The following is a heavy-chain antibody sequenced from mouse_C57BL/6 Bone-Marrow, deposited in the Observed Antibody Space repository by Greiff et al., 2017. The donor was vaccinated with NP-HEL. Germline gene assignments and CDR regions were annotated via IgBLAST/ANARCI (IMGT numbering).Heavy chain of an antibody. CDR2: IYPRSGNT. CDR3: ARWGLRRGYAMGY. D-gene: IGHD2-4*01. J-gene: IGHJ4*01. V-gene: IGHV1-81*01. Sequence: QVQLQQSGAELARPGASVKLSCKASGYTFTSYGISWVKQRTGQGLEWIGEIYPRSGNTHYNEKFKGKATLTADKSSSTAYMELRSLTSEDSAVYFCARWGLRRGYAMGYRGQGTSGTVSS. CDR1: GYTFTSYG.